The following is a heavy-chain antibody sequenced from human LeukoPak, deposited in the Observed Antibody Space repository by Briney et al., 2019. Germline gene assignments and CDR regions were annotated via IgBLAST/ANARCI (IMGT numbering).Heavy chain of an antibody. CDR3: ARVPIYDFWSGYYFDY. V-gene: IGHV3-74*01. CDR1: GFTFSSYW. D-gene: IGHD3-3*01. J-gene: IGHJ4*02. Sequence: PGGSLRLSCAASGFTFSSYWMHWVRQAPGKGLVWVSRINSDGSSTSYADSVKGRFTISRDNAKHTLYLQMNSLRAEDTAVYYSARVPIYDFWSGYYFDYWGQGTLVTVSS. CDR2: INSDGSST.